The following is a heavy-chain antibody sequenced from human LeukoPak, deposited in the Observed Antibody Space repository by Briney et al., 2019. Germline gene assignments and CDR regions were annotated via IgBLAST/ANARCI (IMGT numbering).Heavy chain of an antibody. J-gene: IGHJ4*02. CDR2: ISNSSRYI. CDR1: GFTFSSYT. V-gene: IGHV3-21*01. Sequence: GGSLRLSCAASGFTFSSYTMNWVRQAPGKGLEWVSCISNSSRYIYYADSVKGRFTISRDNAKNSLFLQMNSLRAEDTAVYFCAREDLVATTGDFDYWGLGTLVTVSS. D-gene: IGHD5-12*01. CDR3: AREDLVATTGDFDY.